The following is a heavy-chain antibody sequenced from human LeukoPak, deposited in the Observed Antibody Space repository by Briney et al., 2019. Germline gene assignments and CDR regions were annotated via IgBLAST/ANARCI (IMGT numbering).Heavy chain of an antibody. CDR1: GFTFDDYG. D-gene: IGHD5-12*01. V-gene: IGHV3-20*04. J-gene: IGHJ3*02. CDR3: ASGIVATVDAFDI. CDR2: INWNGGST. Sequence: GGSLRLPCAASGFTFDDYGMSWVRQAPGKGLEWVSGINWNGGSTGYADSVKGRFTISRDNAKNSLYLQMNSLRAEDTALYYCASGIVATVDAFDIWGQGTMVTVSS.